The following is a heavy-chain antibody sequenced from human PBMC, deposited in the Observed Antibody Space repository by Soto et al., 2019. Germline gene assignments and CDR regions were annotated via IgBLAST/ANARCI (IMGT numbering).Heavy chain of an antibody. D-gene: IGHD3-16*01. J-gene: IGHJ6*02. CDR1: GYIFVNYG. V-gene: IGHV1-18*01. Sequence: QVQLVQSGDEVRKPGSSVKVSCKASGYIFVNYGIAWVRQAPGQGLECMGWISAYSGNTHYASKVQGRLTMTTDTSTSTAYMDLGSLTSDDTAVYYCAMVDNYVTPTPQDVWGQGTTVTVSS. CDR3: AMVDNYVTPTPQDV. CDR2: ISAYSGNT.